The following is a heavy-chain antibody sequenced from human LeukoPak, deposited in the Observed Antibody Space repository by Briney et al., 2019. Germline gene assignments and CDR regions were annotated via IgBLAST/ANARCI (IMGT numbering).Heavy chain of an antibody. Sequence: RSSETLSLTCTVSGGSISSYYWSWIRQPPGKGLEWIGYIYYSGTTNYNPSLKSRVTISVDTSKNQFSLKLSSVTAADTAAYYCARGVYIAAAQYAYWGQGTLVTVSS. CDR1: GGSISSYY. V-gene: IGHV4-59*01. D-gene: IGHD6-13*01. CDR2: IYYSGTT. CDR3: ARGVYIAAAQYAY. J-gene: IGHJ4*02.